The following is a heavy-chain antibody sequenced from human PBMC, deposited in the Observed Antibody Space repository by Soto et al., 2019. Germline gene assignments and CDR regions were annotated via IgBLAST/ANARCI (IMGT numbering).Heavy chain of an antibody. Sequence: PPGKGLEWIGYIYYSGSTNYNPSLKSRLTISVDTSQTHFTLKLSSVTASDTAVYYFFFFQAGDGIRGVRSVSAFLLNRSSDL. CDR3: FFFQAGDGIRGVRSVSAFLLNRSSDL. J-gene: IGHJ2*01. CDR2: IYYSGST. V-gene: IGHV4-61*03. D-gene: IGHD3-10*02.